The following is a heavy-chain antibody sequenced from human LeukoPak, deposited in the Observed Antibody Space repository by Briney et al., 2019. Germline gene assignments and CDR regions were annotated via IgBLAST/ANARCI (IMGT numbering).Heavy chain of an antibody. V-gene: IGHV3-74*01. CDR2: IDTIGSRT. J-gene: IGHJ3*02. CDR1: GFTFSNYW. CDR3: VRSAWTTSGESLRGAFDI. Sequence: GGSLRLSCAASGFTFSNYWVHWVRLGPGKGLVWVARIDTIGSRTDHADSVKGRFTISRDNAKNTVYRQMSSLEVEDTAMYYCVRSAWTTSGESLRGAFDIWGHGTMVTVSS. D-gene: IGHD3-10*01.